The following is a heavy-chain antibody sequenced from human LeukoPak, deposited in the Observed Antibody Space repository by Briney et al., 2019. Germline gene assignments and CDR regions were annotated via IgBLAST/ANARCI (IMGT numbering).Heavy chain of an antibody. D-gene: IGHD4-17*01. CDR2: ISYDGSNK. V-gene: IGHV3-30*03. CDR3: RGIGPTVRTSDY. CDR1: GFTFSSYG. Sequence: GGSLRLSRAASGFTFSSYGMHWVRQAPGKGLEWVAVISYDGSNKYYADSVKGRFTISRDNSKNTLYLQMNSLRAEDTAVYYCRGIGPTVRTSDYWGQGTLVTVSS. J-gene: IGHJ4*02.